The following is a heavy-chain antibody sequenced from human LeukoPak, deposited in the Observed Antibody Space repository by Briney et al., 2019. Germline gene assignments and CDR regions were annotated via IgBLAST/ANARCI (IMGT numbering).Heavy chain of an antibody. CDR3: ARGMTTVTTYYYYGMDV. Sequence: GSSVKVSCKASGGTFSSYAISWVRQAPGQGLEWMGRIIPILGIANYAQKFQGRVTITADKSTSTAYMELSSLRSEDTAVYYCARGMTTVTTYYYYGMDVWGQGTTVTVSS. CDR2: IIPILGIA. CDR1: GGTFSSYA. V-gene: IGHV1-69*04. J-gene: IGHJ6*02. D-gene: IGHD4-17*01.